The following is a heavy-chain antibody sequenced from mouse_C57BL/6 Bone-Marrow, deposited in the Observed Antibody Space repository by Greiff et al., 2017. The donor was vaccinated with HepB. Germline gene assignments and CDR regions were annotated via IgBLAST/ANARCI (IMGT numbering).Heavy chain of an antibody. J-gene: IGHJ2*01. V-gene: IGHV1-26*01. CDR1: GYTFTDYY. Sequence: EVQLQQSGPELVKPGASVKISCKASGYTFTDYYMNWVKQRHGTSLEWIVDINPHNGGTSYNQNFKGKATLTVDKSSSTAYMELRSLTSEDSAVYYCARGGYYVGYFDYWGQGTTLTVSS. CDR2: INPHNGGT. CDR3: ARGGYYVGYFDY. D-gene: IGHD2-3*01.